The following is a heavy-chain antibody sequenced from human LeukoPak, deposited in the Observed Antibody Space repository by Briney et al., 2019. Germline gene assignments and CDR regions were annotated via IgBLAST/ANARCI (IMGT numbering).Heavy chain of an antibody. V-gene: IGHV1-69*16. CDR2: IIPILGTA. D-gene: IGHD3-22*01. J-gene: IGHJ4*02. Sequence: SVKVPCKASGGTFSRYSISWVRQAPGQGLEWMGGIIPILGTANYAQKFQGRVTITTDESTSTAYMELRSLRSDDTAVYYCARDPDSSGYIGFDYWGQGTLVTVSS. CDR3: ARDPDSSGYIGFDY. CDR1: GGTFSRYS.